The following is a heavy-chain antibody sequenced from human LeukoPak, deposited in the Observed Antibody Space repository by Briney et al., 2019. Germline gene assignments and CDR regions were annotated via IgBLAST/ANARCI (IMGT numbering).Heavy chain of an antibody. D-gene: IGHD3-16*02. V-gene: IGHV3-11*01. CDR1: GFTLSSYA. Sequence: GSLRLSCAASGFTLSSYAMSWIRQAPGKGLEWVSYISSSGSTIYYADSVKGRFTISRDNAKNSLYLQMNSLRAEDTAVYYCARGYVWGSYRRTDAFDIWGQGTMVTVSS. CDR2: ISSSGSTI. CDR3: ARGYVWGSYRRTDAFDI. J-gene: IGHJ3*02.